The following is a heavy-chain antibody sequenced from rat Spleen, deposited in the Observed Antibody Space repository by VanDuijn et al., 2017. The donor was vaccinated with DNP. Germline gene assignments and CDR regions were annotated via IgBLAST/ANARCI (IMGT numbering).Heavy chain of an antibody. V-gene: IGHV5-29*01. CDR3: TRDSGDWYFDF. D-gene: IGHD1-1*01. J-gene: IGHJ1*01. CDR2: LSFDGSST. Sequence: EVQLVESGGGLVQPGRSLKVSCVASGFTFSKNAMAWVRQAPTKGLEWVAALSFDGSSTYYRDSVKGRFTFSRDNAKSTLYLQMDSLRSEDTATYYCTRDSGDWYFDFWGPGTMVTVSS. CDR1: GFTFSKNA.